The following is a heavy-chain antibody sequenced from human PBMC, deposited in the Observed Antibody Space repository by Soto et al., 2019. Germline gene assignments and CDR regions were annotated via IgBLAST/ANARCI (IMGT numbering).Heavy chain of an antibody. Sequence: PSETLSLTCTVSGGSISSYYWSWIRQPPGKGLEWIGYIYYSGSTNYNPSLKSRVTISVDTSKNQFSLKLSSVTAADTAVYYCANLWFGEYIYYYHGMDVWGQGTTVTVS. CDR1: GGSISSYY. CDR3: ANLWFGEYIYYYHGMDV. J-gene: IGHJ6*02. D-gene: IGHD3-10*01. CDR2: IYYSGST. V-gene: IGHV4-59*08.